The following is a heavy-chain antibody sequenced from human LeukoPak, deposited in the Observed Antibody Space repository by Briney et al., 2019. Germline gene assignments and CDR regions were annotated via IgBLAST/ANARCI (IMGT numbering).Heavy chain of an antibody. CDR1: GFTFSDYY. V-gene: IGHV3-11*04. Sequence: GGSLRLSCAASGFTFSDYYMSWIRQAPGKGLEWVSYISSSGSTIYYADSVKGRFTISRDNAKNSLYLQMNSLRAEDTAVYYCARGRGYFDLLLYYFDYWGQRTMVTVSS. CDR3: ARGRGYFDLLLYYFDY. D-gene: IGHD3-9*01. J-gene: IGHJ4*02. CDR2: ISSSGSTI.